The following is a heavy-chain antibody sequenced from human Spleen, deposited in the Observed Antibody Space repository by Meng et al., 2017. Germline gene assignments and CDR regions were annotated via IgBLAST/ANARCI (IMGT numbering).Heavy chain of an antibody. V-gene: IGHV3-48*03. D-gene: IGHD3-10*01. J-gene: IGHJ4*02. CDR3: AATAMVRGVITPDY. Sequence: LTGVGSGFSFSNYEMNWVRQAPGKGLEWVSYITTSGGTTYYADSVKGRFTISRDNAKNSLYVQMNSLRAEDTALYYCAATAMVRGVITPDYWGQGTLVTVSS. CDR1: GFSFSNYE. CDR2: ITTSGGTT.